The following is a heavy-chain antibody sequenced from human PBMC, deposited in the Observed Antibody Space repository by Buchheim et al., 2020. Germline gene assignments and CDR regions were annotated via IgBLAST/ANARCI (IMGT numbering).Heavy chain of an antibody. CDR3: ARDVGEYCSGGSCYSDYYYYMDV. J-gene: IGHJ6*03. CDR1: GGSISSGGYY. V-gene: IGHV4-31*03. D-gene: IGHD2-15*01. Sequence: QVQLQESGPGLVKPSQTLSLTCTVSGGSISSGGYYWSWIRQHPGKGLEWIGYIYYSGSTYYNPSLKSRVTISLQTSKNQFSLKLSSVTAADTAVYYCARDVGEYCSGGSCYSDYYYYMDVWGKGTT. CDR2: IYYSGST.